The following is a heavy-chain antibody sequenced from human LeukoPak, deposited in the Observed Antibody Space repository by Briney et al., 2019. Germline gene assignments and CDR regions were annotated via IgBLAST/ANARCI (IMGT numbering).Heavy chain of an antibody. CDR2: IKQDGSEK. Sequence: GGSLRLSCAASGFIFSSYWMTWVRQAPGKGLEWVANIKQDGSEKYYVDSVKGRFTISRDNAKNSLYLQMNSLRAEDTALYYCARGGGGSYGDYYYYYMDVWGKGTTVTVSS. J-gene: IGHJ6*03. V-gene: IGHV3-7*03. CDR3: ARGGGGSYGDYYYYYMDV. D-gene: IGHD1-26*01. CDR1: GFIFSSYW.